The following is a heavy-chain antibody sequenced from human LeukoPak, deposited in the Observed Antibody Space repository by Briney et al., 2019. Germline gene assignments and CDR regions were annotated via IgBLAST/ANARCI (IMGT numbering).Heavy chain of an antibody. V-gene: IGHV3-30*04. CDR3: ARTYLPGYKIAAAGF. Sequence: PGGSLRLSCAASGFTFSSYAMHWVRQAPGKGLEWVAVISYDGSNKYYADSVKGRFTISRDNSKNTLYLQMNSLRAEDTAVYYCARTYLPGYKIAAAGFWGQGTLVTVSS. J-gene: IGHJ4*02. CDR2: ISYDGSNK. CDR1: GFTFSSYA. D-gene: IGHD6-13*01.